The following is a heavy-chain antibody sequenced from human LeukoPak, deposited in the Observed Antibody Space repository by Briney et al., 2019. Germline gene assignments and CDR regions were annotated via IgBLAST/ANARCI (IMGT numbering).Heavy chain of an antibody. V-gene: IGHV3-48*03. D-gene: IGHD3-10*01. CDR2: ISSSGSTI. J-gene: IGHJ4*02. CDR1: GFTFSSYE. Sequence: GGSLRLSCAASGFTFSSYEMSWVRQAPGKGLEWVSYISSSGSTIYYADSVKGRFTISRDSTKNSLYLQMNSLRAEDTAVYYCARSWFGELTFDYWGQGTLVTVFS. CDR3: ARSWFGELTFDY.